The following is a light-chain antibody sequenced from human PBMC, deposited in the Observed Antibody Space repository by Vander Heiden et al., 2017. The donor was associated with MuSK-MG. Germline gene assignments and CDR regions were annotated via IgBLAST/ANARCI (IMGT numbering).Light chain of an antibody. CDR2: DVS. CDR1: SSDVGGYTF. J-gene: IGLJ1*01. Sequence: QSALTQPRSVSGSPGQSVTISCSGTSSDVGGYTFVSWYQQHPGKAPQLRSYDVSQRPSGVPDRFFGSKSGNKASLTISGLQAEDEADDYCCSYAGSDAYVFGPGTTVTVL. V-gene: IGLV2-11*01. CDR3: CSYAGSDAYV.